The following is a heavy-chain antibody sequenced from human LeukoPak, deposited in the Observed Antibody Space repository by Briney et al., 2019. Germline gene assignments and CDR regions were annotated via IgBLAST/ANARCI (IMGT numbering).Heavy chain of an antibody. CDR2: VYYSGFT. J-gene: IGHJ4*02. CDR1: GGSISTYY. V-gene: IGHV4-59*01. D-gene: IGHD6-19*01. Sequence: SETLSLTCTVSGGSISTYYWSWIRQSPGKGLEWIGYVYYSGFTDYNPSLKSRVTISVDTSQNQFSLKLSSVTAADTAVYYCAGGAAEVAGILNYWGQGTLVTVSS. CDR3: AGGAAEVAGILNY.